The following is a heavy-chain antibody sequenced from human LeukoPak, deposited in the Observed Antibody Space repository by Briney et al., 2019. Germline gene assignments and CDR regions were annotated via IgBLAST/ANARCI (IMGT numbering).Heavy chain of an antibody. D-gene: IGHD4-17*01. J-gene: IGHJ1*01. CDR2: ISGSGGST. Sequence: GGSLTLSCAASGFTFSSYAMSWVRQAPRKGLEWVSAISGSGGSTYYADSVKRRFTISRDNSKNTLYLQKNSLSAEDTAVYYFAKGAGSDYGDDGEGAEYFQHWGQGNLVTVSS. CDR1: GFTFSSYA. CDR3: AKGAGSDYGDDGEGAEYFQH. V-gene: IGHV3-23*01.